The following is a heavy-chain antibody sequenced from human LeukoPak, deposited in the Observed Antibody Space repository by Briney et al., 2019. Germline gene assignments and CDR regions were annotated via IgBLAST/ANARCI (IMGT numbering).Heavy chain of an antibody. CDR1: GLTFSNFP. Sequence: GGSLRLSCAASGLTFSNFPMHWVRQAPGKGLEWVALIQDDGATTNYVDSVRGRFTISRDNSKSTLYLQMKSLKPDDTAVYYCATQSITLVVVISPFDYWGQGTLVTVSS. CDR2: IQDDGATT. D-gene: IGHD3-22*01. V-gene: IGHV3-30*02. J-gene: IGHJ4*02. CDR3: ATQSITLVVVISPFDY.